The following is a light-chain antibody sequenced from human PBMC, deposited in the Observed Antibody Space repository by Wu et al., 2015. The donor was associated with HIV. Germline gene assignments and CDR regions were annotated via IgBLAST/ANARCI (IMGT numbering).Light chain of an antibody. CDR2: DAS. CDR3: QQYNIWPT. CDR1: QSVGSY. Sequence: EIVLTQSPATLSLSPGERATLSCRASQSVGSYLTWYQQKPGQAPRLLIYDASNRATGIPARFSGSGSGTEFTLTISSMQSEDFGLYYCQQYNIWPTFGQGTKVEIK. J-gene: IGKJ1*01. V-gene: IGKV3-11*01.